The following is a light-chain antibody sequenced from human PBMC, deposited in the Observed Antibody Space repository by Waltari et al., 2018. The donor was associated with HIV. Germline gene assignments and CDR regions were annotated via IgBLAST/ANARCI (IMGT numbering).Light chain of an antibody. V-gene: IGLV8-61*01. CDR2: STN. CDR3: VLYMGSGISV. Sequence: QTVVTQEPSFSVSPGGTVTLTCGLSSGSVSSSNYPSCYQQTPGQAPRTLIYSTNTRSSGVPDRFSGFILGNKAALTITGAQADDESDYYCVLYMGSGISVFGGGTKLTVL. J-gene: IGLJ3*02. CDR1: SGSVSSSNY.